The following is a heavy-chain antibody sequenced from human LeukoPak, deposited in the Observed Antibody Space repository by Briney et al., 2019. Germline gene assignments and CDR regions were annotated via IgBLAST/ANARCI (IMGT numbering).Heavy chain of an antibody. V-gene: IGHV1-2*02. Sequence: GASVKVSCKASGYTFTGYYMHWVRQAPGQGLEWMGWINPNSGGTNYAQKFQGRVTMTRNTSISTAYMELSRLRSDDTAVYYCARDITITMVRGAHENLDYWGQGTLVTVSS. CDR3: ARDITITMVRGAHENLDY. CDR1: GYTFTGYY. CDR2: INPNSGGT. D-gene: IGHD3-10*01. J-gene: IGHJ4*02.